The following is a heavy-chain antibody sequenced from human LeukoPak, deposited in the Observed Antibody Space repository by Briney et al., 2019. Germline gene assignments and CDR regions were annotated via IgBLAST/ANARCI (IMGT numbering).Heavy chain of an antibody. CDR1: GFTLSSYS. CDR3: ARSYDFWSGYYLGVVDY. J-gene: IGHJ4*02. CDR2: MSGSSSYI. Sequence: GGSLRLSCAASGFTLSSYSMNWVRQAPGKGLEWVSSMSGSSSYIYYADSVKGRFTISRDNAKNSLYLQMNSLRAEDTAVYYCARSYDFWSGYYLGVVDYWGQGTLVTVSS. D-gene: IGHD3-3*01. V-gene: IGHV3-21*01.